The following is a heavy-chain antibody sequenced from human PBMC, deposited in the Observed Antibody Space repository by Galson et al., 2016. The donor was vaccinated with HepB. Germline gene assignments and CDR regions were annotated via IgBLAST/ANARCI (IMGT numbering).Heavy chain of an antibody. CDR1: GYTLTTFG. CDR3: ARDIDYNVDY. J-gene: IGHJ4*02. D-gene: IGHD4/OR15-4a*01. Sequence: SVKVSCKASGYTLTTFGITWVRKAPGQGLEWVGWISGKDGHTNYAQNLQGRVTVTTDTSTGTAYMELGTLTSDDTAVYYCARDIDYNVDYWGQGTLVTVSS. CDR2: ISGKDGHT. V-gene: IGHV1-18*01.